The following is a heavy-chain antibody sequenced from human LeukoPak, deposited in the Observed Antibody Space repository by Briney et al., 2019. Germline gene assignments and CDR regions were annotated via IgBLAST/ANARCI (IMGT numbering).Heavy chain of an antibody. J-gene: IGHJ5*02. Sequence: TSETLSLTCTVSGYSISSGYYWGWIRQPPGKGLEWIGSIYHSGSTYYNPSLKSRVTMSVDTSKNQFSLKLNSVTAADTAVYYCVRAGDYGDYVGWFDPWGQGTLVTVSS. CDR3: VRAGDYGDYVGWFDP. CDR1: GYSISSGYY. CDR2: IYHSGST. V-gene: IGHV4-38-2*02. D-gene: IGHD4-17*01.